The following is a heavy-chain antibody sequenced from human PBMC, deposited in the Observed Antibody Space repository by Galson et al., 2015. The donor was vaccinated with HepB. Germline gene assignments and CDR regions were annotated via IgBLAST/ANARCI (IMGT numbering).Heavy chain of an antibody. V-gene: IGHV3-64D*06. CDR1: GFTFSSYA. CDR2: ISSNGGST. Sequence: SLRLSCAASGFTFSSYAMHWVRQAPGKGLEYVSAISSNGGSTYYADSVKGRFTISRDNSKNTLYLQMSSLRAEDTAVYYCVKAKGLGEYSSSSPGDYWGQGTLVTVSS. CDR3: VKAKGLGEYSSSSPGDY. J-gene: IGHJ4*02. D-gene: IGHD6-6*01.